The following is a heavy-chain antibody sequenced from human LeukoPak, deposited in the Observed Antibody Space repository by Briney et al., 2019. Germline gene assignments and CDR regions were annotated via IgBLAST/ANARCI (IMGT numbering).Heavy chain of an antibody. CDR3: ARGPFDP. J-gene: IGHJ5*02. CDR2: ISYDGSNK. V-gene: IGHV3-30-3*01. Sequence: GRSLRLSCAASGFTFSSYAMHWVRQAPGKGLEWVAVISYDGSNKYYADSVEGRFTISRDNSKNTLYLQMNSLRAEDTAVYYCARGPFDPWGQGTLVTVSS. CDR1: GFTFSSYA.